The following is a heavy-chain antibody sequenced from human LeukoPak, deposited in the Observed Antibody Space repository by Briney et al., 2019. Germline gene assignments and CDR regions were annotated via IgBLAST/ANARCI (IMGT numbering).Heavy chain of an antibody. CDR1: GGSISSHY. D-gene: IGHD3-3*01. CDR2: IYYSGST. V-gene: IGHV4-59*11. CDR3: ARGGTYYDPLDP. Sequence: PSETLSLTCTVSGGSISSHYWSWIRQPPGKGLEWIGYIYYSGSTNYNPSLKSRVTISVDTSKNQFSLKLSSVTAADTAVYYCARGGTYYDPLDPWGQGTLVTVSS. J-gene: IGHJ5*02.